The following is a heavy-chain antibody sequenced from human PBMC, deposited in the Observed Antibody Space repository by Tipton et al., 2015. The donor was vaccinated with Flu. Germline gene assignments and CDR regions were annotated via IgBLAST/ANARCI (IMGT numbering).Heavy chain of an antibody. V-gene: IGHV3-49*04. CDR2: IRRKGDGGTT. J-gene: IGHJ4*02. Sequence: SLRLSCTTSGFSFGDYTMNWVRQAPGKGLEWVGFIRRKGDGGTTEYAASVKGRFTISRDDSKNIAYLQMNSLKTEDTAVYYCIRARYCNDDMCLMGDYWGQGTLVTVSS. CDR1: GFSFGDYT. D-gene: IGHD2/OR15-2a*01. CDR3: IRARYCNDDMCLMGDY.